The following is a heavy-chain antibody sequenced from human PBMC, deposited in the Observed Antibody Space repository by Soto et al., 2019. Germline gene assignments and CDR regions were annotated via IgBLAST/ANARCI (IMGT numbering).Heavy chain of an antibody. V-gene: IGHV4-61*01. CDR1: GGSVSSGSYY. CDR2: VYYTGST. D-gene: IGHD6-13*01. CDR3: ARTSAAGKYYYGMDV. Sequence: PSETLSLTCTVSGGSVSSGSYYWNWIRQPPGKGLEWIGYVYYTGSTNYNPSLKSRVTMSVDTSKNQFSLKMRSVTAADTAVYYCARTSAAGKYYYGMDVWGQGTTVT. J-gene: IGHJ6*02.